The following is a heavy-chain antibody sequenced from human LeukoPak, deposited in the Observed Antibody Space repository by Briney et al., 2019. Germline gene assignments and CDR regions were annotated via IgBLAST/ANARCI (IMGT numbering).Heavy chain of an antibody. CDR3: AKDPYNCSWSCGMDV. Sequence: GGSLSLFCTATGFTFSHCWMSWVRLTPEKGLEWVANIRKDESETGYVDYVKSRFTISRVNAQSSLYQQMNSLRAEDTAVYYGAKDPYNCSWSCGMDVWGQGTAVTVSS. J-gene: IGHJ6*02. CDR1: GFTFSHCW. V-gene: IGHV3-7*05. CDR2: IRKDESET. D-gene: IGHD6-13*01.